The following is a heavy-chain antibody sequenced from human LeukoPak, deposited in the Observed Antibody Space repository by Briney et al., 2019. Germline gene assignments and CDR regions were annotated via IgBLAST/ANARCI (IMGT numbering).Heavy chain of an antibody. Sequence: GASVKVSCKASGGTFSSYAISWVRQAPGQGLEWMGGIIPIFGTANYAQKFQGRVTITADESTSTAYMELSSLRSEDTAVYYCARDSEQLAGGLDYWGQGTLVTVSS. CDR1: GGTFSSYA. V-gene: IGHV1-69*13. CDR2: IIPIFGTA. D-gene: IGHD6-6*01. CDR3: ARDSEQLAGGLDY. J-gene: IGHJ4*02.